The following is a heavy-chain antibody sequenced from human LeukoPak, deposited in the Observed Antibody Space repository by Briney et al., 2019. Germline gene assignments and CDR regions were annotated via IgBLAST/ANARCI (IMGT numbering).Heavy chain of an antibody. Sequence: GGSLRLSCAASGFTFSSYAMSWVRQAPGKGLEWVSAISGSGGSTYYADSVKGRFTISRDNSKNTLYLQMNSLRAEDTAVYYCAKPYYCDSSGYEHDAFDIWGQGTMVTVSS. J-gene: IGHJ3*02. CDR1: GFTFSSYA. V-gene: IGHV3-23*01. D-gene: IGHD3-22*01. CDR3: AKPYYCDSSGYEHDAFDI. CDR2: ISGSGGST.